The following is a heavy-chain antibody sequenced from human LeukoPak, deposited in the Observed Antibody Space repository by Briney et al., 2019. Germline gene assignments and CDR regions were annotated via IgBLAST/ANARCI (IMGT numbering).Heavy chain of an antibody. V-gene: IGHV4-39*07. CDR1: GASISSTGSY. CDR3: ARVAAGLKYGADY. D-gene: IGHD1-14*01. Sequence: SETLSLTCTVSGASISSTGSYWAWIRQPPGKGLDWIGTISYAGSTNYNPLLNTRVTISTDTSNNQFSLRLSSVTDADTAVYYCARVAAGLKYGADYWGQGTLGTVSP. CDR2: ISYAGST. J-gene: IGHJ4*02.